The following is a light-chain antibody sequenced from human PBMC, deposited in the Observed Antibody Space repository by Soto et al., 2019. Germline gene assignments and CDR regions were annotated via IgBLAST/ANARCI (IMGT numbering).Light chain of an antibody. CDR2: SAS. V-gene: IGKV1-39*01. Sequence: IQLTQSPASLSASVGDRVTIVCRASESISEYLNWYQLKSGEAPKVLIYSASTLRGGVPSRFSGTGSGTEFTITISSRQPEDVATYYCQQTFSHLLSFGGGTTVEIK. CDR1: ESISEY. CDR3: QQTFSHLLS. J-gene: IGKJ4*01.